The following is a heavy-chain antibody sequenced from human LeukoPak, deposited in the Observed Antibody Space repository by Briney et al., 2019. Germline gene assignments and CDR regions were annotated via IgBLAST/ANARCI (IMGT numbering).Heavy chain of an antibody. CDR1: GGTLSSYA. CDR2: IIPIFGTA. J-gene: IGHJ4*02. D-gene: IGHD6-6*01. V-gene: IGHV1-69*05. Sequence: ASVKVSCKASGGTLSSYAISWVRQAPGQGLEWMGGIIPIFGTANYAQKFQGRVTITTDESTSTAYMELSSLRSEDTAVYYCARSSIAARPFDYWGQGTLVTVSS. CDR3: ARSSIAARPFDY.